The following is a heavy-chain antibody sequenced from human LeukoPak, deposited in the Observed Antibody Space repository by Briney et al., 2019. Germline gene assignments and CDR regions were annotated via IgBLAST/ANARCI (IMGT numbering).Heavy chain of an antibody. J-gene: IGHJ4*02. CDR2: ISSSSNSL. CDR3: ASVGY. V-gene: IGHV3-21*01. CDR1: GFTFSSYN. Sequence: TGGSLRLSWAASGFTFSSYNMNWVRQAPGKGLEWVSSISSSSNSLYYADSVKGRFTISRDDAKNSLYLQMNSLRAEDTAVYYCASVGYWGQGTLVTVSS.